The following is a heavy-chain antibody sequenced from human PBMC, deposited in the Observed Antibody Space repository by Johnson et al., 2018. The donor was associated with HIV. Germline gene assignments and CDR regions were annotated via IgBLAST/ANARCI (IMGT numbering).Heavy chain of an antibody. V-gene: IGHV3-30-3*01. J-gene: IGHJ3*02. Sequence: VQLVESGGGVVQPGRSLRLSCAASGFTFSSYAMHWVRQAPVKGLEWVAVISYDGSNKYYADSVKGRFTISRDNAKNSLYLQMNSLRAEDTAVYYCARDRIAARLWAFDIWGQGTMVTVSS. CDR2: ISYDGSNK. D-gene: IGHD6-6*01. CDR1: GFTFSSYA. CDR3: ARDRIAARLWAFDI.